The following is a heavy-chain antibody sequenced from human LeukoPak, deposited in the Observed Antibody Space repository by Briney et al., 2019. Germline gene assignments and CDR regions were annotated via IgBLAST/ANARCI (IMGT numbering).Heavy chain of an antibody. D-gene: IGHD2-15*01. J-gene: IGHJ5*02. V-gene: IGHV1-46*01. CDR1: GYTFTNYY. CDR3: ARLACSGGSCYPNWFDP. Sequence: GASVKVSCKASGYTFTNYYLHWVRQAPGQGLEWMGIINPSGGSTSYAQKFQGRVTMTRDTSTSTVYMELSSLRSEDTAVYYCARLACSGGSCYPNWFDPWGQGTLVTVSS. CDR2: INPSGGST.